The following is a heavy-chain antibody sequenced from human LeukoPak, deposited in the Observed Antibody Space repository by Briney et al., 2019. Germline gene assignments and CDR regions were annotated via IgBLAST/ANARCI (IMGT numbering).Heavy chain of an antibody. CDR3: ARDYYDSSGYPIPPLAFDI. CDR1: GYTFTSYA. D-gene: IGHD3-22*01. J-gene: IGHJ3*02. CDR2: INTNTGNP. Sequence: ASVKVSCKASGYTFTSYAMNWVRQAPGQGLEWMGWINTNTGNPTYAQGFTGRFVFSLDTSVSTAYLQISSLKAEDTAVYYCARDYYDSSGYPIPPLAFDIWGQGTMVTVSS. V-gene: IGHV7-4-1*02.